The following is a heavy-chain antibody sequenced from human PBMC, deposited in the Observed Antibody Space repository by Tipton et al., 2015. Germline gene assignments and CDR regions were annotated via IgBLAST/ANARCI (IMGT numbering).Heavy chain of an antibody. V-gene: IGHV5-51*01. J-gene: IGHJ4*02. Sequence: QLVQSGGEVKKPGESLKISCKVSGYTFSNHWIGWVRQMPGKGLEWVGIIHPSDSETKYSPSFEGLVTISADKSTSTAYLQWNSLKASDTAMYYCARPSLQQLVSDLDYWGQGTLVTVSS. CDR2: IHPSDSET. D-gene: IGHD6-13*01. CDR1: GYTFSNHW. CDR3: ARPSLQQLVSDLDY.